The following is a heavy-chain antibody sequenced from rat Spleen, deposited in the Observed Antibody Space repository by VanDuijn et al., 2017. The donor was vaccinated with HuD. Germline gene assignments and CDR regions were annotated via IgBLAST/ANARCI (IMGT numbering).Heavy chain of an antibody. Sequence: EVQLVESDGGLVQPGRSLKLSCAASGFTFSDYNMAWVRQAPKKGLEWVATILYDDNNIFSRDFVKGRFTISRDNAKSSLYLQIDRLRSEDTATYYCTTGDRYNPYYFDYWGQGVMVTVSS. CDR1: GFTFSDYN. D-gene: IGHD1-5*01. V-gene: IGHV5S10*01. CDR3: TTGDRYNPYYFDY. J-gene: IGHJ2*01. CDR2: ILYDDNNI.